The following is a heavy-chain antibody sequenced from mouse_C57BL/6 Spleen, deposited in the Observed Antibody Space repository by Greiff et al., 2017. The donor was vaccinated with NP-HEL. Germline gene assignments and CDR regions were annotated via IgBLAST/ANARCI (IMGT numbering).Heavy chain of an antibody. CDR3: ARVGYYGSSSGFAY. CDR1: GYTFTSYD. D-gene: IGHD1-1*01. V-gene: IGHV1-85*01. J-gene: IGHJ3*01. CDR2: IYPRDGST. Sequence: QVQLQQSGPELVKPGASVKLSCKASGYTFTSYDINWVKQRPGQGLEWIGWIYPRDGSTKYNEKFKGKATLTVDTSSSTAYMELHSLTSEDSAVYFCARVGYYGSSSGFAYWGQGTLVTVSA.